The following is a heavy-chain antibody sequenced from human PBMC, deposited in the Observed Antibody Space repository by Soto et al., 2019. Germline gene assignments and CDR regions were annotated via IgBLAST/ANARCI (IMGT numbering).Heavy chain of an antibody. CDR1: GYTFTSYA. CDR3: ARSFVVVTALDY. J-gene: IGHJ4*02. CDR2: INAGNGNT. V-gene: IGHV1-3*01. D-gene: IGHD2-21*02. Sequence: GASVKVSCKASGYTFTSYAMHWVRQAPGQRLEWMGWINAGNGNTKYSQKFQGRVTITRDTSASTAYMELSSLRSEDTAVYYCARSFVVVTALDYGGQGTLVTVSS.